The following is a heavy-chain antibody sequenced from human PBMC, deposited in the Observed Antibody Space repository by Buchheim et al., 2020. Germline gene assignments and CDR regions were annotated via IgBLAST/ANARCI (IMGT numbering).Heavy chain of an antibody. CDR2: ISSSSSTI. CDR3: ARGPSYLGSGYDSTRFDY. D-gene: IGHD5-12*01. CDR1: GFTFSSYS. Sequence: EVQLVESGGGLVQPGGSLRLSCAASGFTFSSYSMNWVRQAPGKGLEWVSYISSSSSTIYYADSVKGRFTISRDNAKNSLFLPMNSLRAEDTAVYYCARGPSYLGSGYDSTRFDYWGQGTL. J-gene: IGHJ4*02. V-gene: IGHV3-48*01.